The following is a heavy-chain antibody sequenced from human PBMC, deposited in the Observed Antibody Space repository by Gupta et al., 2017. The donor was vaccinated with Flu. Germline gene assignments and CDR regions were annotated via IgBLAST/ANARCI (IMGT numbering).Heavy chain of an antibody. J-gene: IGHJ4*02. Sequence: QVQLVQSGTEVKKPGASVKVSCKASGYPFSSYAMHWVRQAPGQRFGWLGWINVGNGDKKYSQKVQGRVSITRDTSARTAYLELSGRRSEDTGMYYCARVPNKYDASGYYDYWGQGTLVAVSS. CDR2: INVGNGDK. CDR1: GYPFSSYA. CDR3: ARVPNKYDASGYYDY. V-gene: IGHV1-3*01. D-gene: IGHD3-22*01.